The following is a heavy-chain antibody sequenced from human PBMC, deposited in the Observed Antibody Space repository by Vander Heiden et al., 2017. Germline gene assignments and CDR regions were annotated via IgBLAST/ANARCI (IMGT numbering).Heavy chain of an antibody. D-gene: IGHD4-17*01. V-gene: IGHV4-31*02. CDR2: IYYSGST. J-gene: IGHJ4*02. CDR1: TCGGYY. CDR3: AGQRPLYGDEDY. Sequence: TCGGYYWSWIRQHPGKGLEWIGYIYYSGSTYYNPSLKSRVTISVDTSKNQFSLKLSSVTAADTAVYYCAGQRPLYGDEDYWGQGTLVTVSS.